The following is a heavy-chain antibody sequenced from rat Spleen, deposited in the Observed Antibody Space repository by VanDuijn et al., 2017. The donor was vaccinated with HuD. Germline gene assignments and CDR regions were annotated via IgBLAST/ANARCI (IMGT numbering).Heavy chain of an antibody. CDR2: INHEGSST. CDR3: ARTTYDYFEY. Sequence: EVQLVESGGGLVQPGRSMKLSCAASGFTFNNYWMTWIRQAPGKGLEWIASINHEGSSTYYGDSVKGRFTISRDNAKSTLYLQMNSLRSEDTAAYYCARTTYDYFEYWGQGVMVTVSS. D-gene: IGHD2-1*01. CDR1: GFTFNNYW. V-gene: IGHV5-22*01. J-gene: IGHJ2*01.